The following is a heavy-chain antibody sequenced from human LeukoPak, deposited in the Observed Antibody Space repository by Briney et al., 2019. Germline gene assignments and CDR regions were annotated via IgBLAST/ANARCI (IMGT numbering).Heavy chain of an antibody. D-gene: IGHD2-21*01. J-gene: IGHJ4*02. V-gene: IGHV1-46*03. CDR1: GYTFTSYY. CDR2: INPSGGST. CDR3: AREEWPVVIAIGEFDY. Sequence: ASVKVSCKASGYTFTSYYMHWVRQAPGQGLEWMGIINPSGGSTSYAQKFQGRVTMTRDTSTSTVYMELSSLRSEDTAVYYCAREEWPVVIAIGEFDYWGQGTLVTVSS.